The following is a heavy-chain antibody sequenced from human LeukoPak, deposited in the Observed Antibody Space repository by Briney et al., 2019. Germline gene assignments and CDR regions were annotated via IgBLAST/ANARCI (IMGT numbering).Heavy chain of an antibody. CDR1: GGSISSHY. V-gene: IGHV4-59*11. Sequence: SETLSLTCTVSGGSISSHYWSWIRQPPGKGLEWIGYIYYSGSTNYNPSLKSRVTISVDTSKNQVSLKLSSVTAADTAVYYCARLGYSSGWFDYWGQGTLVTVSS. J-gene: IGHJ4*02. D-gene: IGHD6-19*01. CDR3: ARLGYSSGWFDY. CDR2: IYYSGST.